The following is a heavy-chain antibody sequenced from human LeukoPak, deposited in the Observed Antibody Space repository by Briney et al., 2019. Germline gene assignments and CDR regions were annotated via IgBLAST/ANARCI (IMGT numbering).Heavy chain of an antibody. Sequence: GESLQISCQGSGYSFTSYWIGWVRQMPGKGLEWMGIIYPGDSDTRYSPSFQGQDTISADKSISTAYLQWSSLKASDTAMYYCARTGGDDFWSGYSFDYWGQGTLVTVSS. D-gene: IGHD3-3*01. CDR3: ARTGGDDFWSGYSFDY. CDR1: GYSFTSYW. V-gene: IGHV5-51*01. J-gene: IGHJ4*02. CDR2: IYPGDSDT.